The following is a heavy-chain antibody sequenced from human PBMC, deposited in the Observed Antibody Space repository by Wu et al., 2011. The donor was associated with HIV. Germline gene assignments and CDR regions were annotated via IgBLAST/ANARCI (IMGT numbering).Heavy chain of an antibody. Sequence: QVQLIQSGAEVQKPGASVKVSCKASGYLFTGYYIHWVRQGPGQGLQWMGWINPDSGDTNFAQMFQGRVSMTRDTSIKTAAMDLSSLTSDDTAVYYCAGSPAWFGDLYFDNWGQGTLVTVSS. CDR3: AGSPAWFGDLYFDN. J-gene: IGHJ5*02. V-gene: IGHV1-2*02. CDR1: GYLFTGYY. D-gene: IGHD3-10*01. CDR2: INPDSGDT.